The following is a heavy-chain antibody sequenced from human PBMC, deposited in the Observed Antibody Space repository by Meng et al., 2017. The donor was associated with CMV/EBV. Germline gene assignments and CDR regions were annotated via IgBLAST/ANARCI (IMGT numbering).Heavy chain of an antibody. V-gene: IGHV4-34*02. Sequence: VQRRQWDAVSLTPAHTLSLTCAVFGASFSCYAWSWIRQPPVKGLAWIGEINHSESTNFNPSLKSPVTISVGTSKHQFSLKLSSVTAADTAVYYCARESMVRGEDWGQGTLVTVPS. J-gene: IGHJ4*02. CDR2: INHSEST. D-gene: IGHD3-10*01. CDR1: GASFSCYA. CDR3: ARESMVRGED.